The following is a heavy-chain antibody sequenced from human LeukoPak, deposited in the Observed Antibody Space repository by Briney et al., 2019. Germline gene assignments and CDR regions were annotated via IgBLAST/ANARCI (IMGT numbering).Heavy chain of an antibody. CDR3: ARVPSYGEDYSFDY. J-gene: IGHJ4*02. CDR2: INPNSGGT. D-gene: IGHD4-17*01. Sequence: ASVKVSCKASGYTFTGYYMHWVRQAPGQGLEWMGWINPNSGGTNYAQKFQGRVTMTRDTSISTAYMELSRLRSDDTAVYYCARVPSYGEDYSFDYWGQGTLVTAPS. CDR1: GYTFTGYY. V-gene: IGHV1-2*02.